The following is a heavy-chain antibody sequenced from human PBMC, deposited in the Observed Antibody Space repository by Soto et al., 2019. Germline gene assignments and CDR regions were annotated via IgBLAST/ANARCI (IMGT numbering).Heavy chain of an antibody. V-gene: IGHV1-69*01. Sequence: QVQLVQSGAEVKKPGSSVKVSCKASGGTFSSYAISWVRQAPGQGLEWMGGIIPIFGTANYAQKFQGRVTITADESTGTAYMGLNSLRSEDTAVYYCARAADYYDSSGYTPRYYFDYWGQGTLVTVSS. D-gene: IGHD3-22*01. CDR2: IIPIFGTA. J-gene: IGHJ4*02. CDR1: GGTFSSYA. CDR3: ARAADYYDSSGYTPRYYFDY.